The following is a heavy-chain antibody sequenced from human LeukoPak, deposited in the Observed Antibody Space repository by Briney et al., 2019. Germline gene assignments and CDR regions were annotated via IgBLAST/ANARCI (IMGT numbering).Heavy chain of an antibody. Sequence: GGSLRLSSEVSGFTFTDYWMNWVRQAPGKGPEWVASIRQDGSEKTYVDSVKGRFTISRDNTKNSLSLQLNGLRAEDTAVYYCARDGTAAGLYFDLWGQGTLVTVSS. V-gene: IGHV3-7*01. J-gene: IGHJ4*01. CDR2: IRQDGSEK. CDR1: GFTFTDYW. D-gene: IGHD6-13*01. CDR3: ARDGTAAGLYFDL.